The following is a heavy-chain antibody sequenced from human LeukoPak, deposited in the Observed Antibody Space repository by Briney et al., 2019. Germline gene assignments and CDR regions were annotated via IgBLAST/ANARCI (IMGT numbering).Heavy chain of an antibody. V-gene: IGHV3-23*01. CDR2: ISGSGGST. J-gene: IGHJ2*01. Sequence: GGSLRLSCAASGFTFSSYAMSWVRQAPGKGLEWVSAISGSGGSTYYADSVKGRFTISRDNSKNTLYLQMNSLRAEDTAVYYCARDRGYYYDSSGYFWYFDLWGRGTLVTVSS. D-gene: IGHD3-22*01. CDR1: GFTFSSYA. CDR3: ARDRGYYYDSSGYFWYFDL.